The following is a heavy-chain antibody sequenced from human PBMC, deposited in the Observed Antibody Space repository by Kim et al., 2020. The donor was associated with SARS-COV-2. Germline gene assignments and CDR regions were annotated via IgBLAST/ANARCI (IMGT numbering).Heavy chain of an antibody. Sequence: GGSLRLSCAASGFTFSSYGMHWVRQAPGKGLEWVAVISYDGSNKYYADSVKGRFTISRDNSKNTLYLQMNSLRAEDTAVYYCASPSFSSSPFDYWGQGTLVTVSS. J-gene: IGHJ4*02. D-gene: IGHD6-13*01. V-gene: IGHV3-30*03. CDR2: ISYDGSNK. CDR1: GFTFSSYG. CDR3: ASPSFSSSPFDY.